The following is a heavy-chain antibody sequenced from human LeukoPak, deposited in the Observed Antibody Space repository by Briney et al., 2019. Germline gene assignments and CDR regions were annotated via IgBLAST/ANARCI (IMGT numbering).Heavy chain of an antibody. CDR2: INRRGTT. D-gene: IGHD3-10*01. CDR3: ARGGTTFFSGSGTHP. CDR1: GGSFSGYF. V-gene: IGHV4-34*01. J-gene: IGHJ5*02. Sequence: SQTLSLTCGVSGGSFSGYFWTWIRQPPGRAMEWIGEINRRGTTYYNPSLESRLAIYLDTSQNQFSVNLTSVTAADTAVYFCARGGTTFFSGSGTHPWGQGTLVTVSS.